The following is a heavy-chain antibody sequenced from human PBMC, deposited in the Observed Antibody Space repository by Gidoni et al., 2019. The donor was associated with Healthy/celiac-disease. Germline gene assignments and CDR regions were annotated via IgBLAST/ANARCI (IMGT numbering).Heavy chain of an antibody. V-gene: IGHV3-30*01. CDR2: ISYDGSNK. J-gene: IGHJ4*02. CDR3: ARDLDWGDSGGFDY. CDR1: GFTFSSYA. D-gene: IGHD2-21*02. Sequence: QVQLVESGGGVVQPGRSLRLSCAASGFTFSSYAMHWVRQAPGKGLEWVAVISYDGSNKYYADSVKGRFTISRDNSKNTLYLQMNSLRAEDTAVYYCARDLDWGDSGGFDYWGQGTLVTVSS.